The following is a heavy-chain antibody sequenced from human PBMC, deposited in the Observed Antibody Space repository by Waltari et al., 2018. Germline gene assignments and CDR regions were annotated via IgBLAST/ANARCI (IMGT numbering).Heavy chain of an antibody. V-gene: IGHV4-39*01. CDR3: ARRIVGGYLKRAFDI. CDR1: GGSISSSSYY. CDR2: IYYSGST. Sequence: QLQLQESGPGLVKPSETLSLTCTVSGGSISSSSYYWGWIRQPPGKGLEWIGSIYYSGSTYYNPALKSRVTISVDTSKNQFSLKLSSVTAADTAVYYCARRIVGGYLKRAFDIWGQGTMVTVSS. J-gene: IGHJ3*02. D-gene: IGHD1-26*01.